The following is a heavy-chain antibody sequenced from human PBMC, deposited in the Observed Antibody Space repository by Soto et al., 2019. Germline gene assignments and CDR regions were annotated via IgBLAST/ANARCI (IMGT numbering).Heavy chain of an antibody. Sequence: EVQLVESGGGLVQPGRSLRLSCAASGFTFDDYAMHWVRQAPGKGLEWVSGISWNSGSIGYADSVKGRFTISRDNAKNFLYLQMNSLRAEDTALYYCAKNFAPSGSYQYYFDYWGQGTLVTVSS. V-gene: IGHV3-9*01. CDR3: AKNFAPSGSYQYYFDY. CDR1: GFTFDDYA. J-gene: IGHJ4*02. D-gene: IGHD1-26*01. CDR2: ISWNSGSI.